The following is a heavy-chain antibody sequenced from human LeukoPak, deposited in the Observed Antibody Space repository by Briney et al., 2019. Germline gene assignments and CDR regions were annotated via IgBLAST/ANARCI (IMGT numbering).Heavy chain of an antibody. D-gene: IGHD3-9*01. V-gene: IGHV4-38-2*02. CDR3: ATEVNFENGALGFDT. CDR2: THHSGDT. J-gene: IGHJ5*02. Sequence: PSETLTLTCTASGFSIGGGYFWAWLRPPPGKRLEVIGNTHHSGDTNYKQSLKSRVTISVDTSKNSVYLQLKTVTTEDTAFYYWATEVNFENGALGFDTWGRGILVTVSS. CDR1: GFSIGGGYF.